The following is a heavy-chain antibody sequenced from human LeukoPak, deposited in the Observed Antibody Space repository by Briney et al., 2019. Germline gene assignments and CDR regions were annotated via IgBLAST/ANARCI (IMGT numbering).Heavy chain of an antibody. Sequence: PGGSLRLSCAASGFTFSSYWMHWVRQAPGKGLEWVSSISSSSSYIYYADSVKGRFTISRDNAKNSLYLQMNSLRAEDTAVYYCARDYGGSSPFDYWGQGTLVTVSS. D-gene: IGHD4-23*01. V-gene: IGHV3-21*01. J-gene: IGHJ4*02. CDR1: GFTFSSYW. CDR3: ARDYGGSSPFDY. CDR2: ISSSSSYI.